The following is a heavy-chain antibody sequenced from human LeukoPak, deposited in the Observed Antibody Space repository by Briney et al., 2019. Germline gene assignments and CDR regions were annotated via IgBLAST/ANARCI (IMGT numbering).Heavy chain of an antibody. D-gene: IGHD2-2*01. CDR2: MNPNSGNT. J-gene: IGHJ6*02. Sequence: ASVKVSCKASGYTFTSYDINWVRQATGQGLEWMGWMNPNSGNTGYAQKFQGRVTMTRNTSISTAYMELSSLRSEDTAVYYCARETNSNRRYCSSTSCRYYYYYYGMDVWGRGTTVTVSS. CDR3: ARETNSNRRYCSSTSCRYYYYYYGMDV. CDR1: GYTFTSYD. V-gene: IGHV1-8*01.